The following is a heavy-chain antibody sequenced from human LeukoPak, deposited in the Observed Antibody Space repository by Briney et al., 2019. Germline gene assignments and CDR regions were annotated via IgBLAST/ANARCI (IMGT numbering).Heavy chain of an antibody. Sequence: GGSLRLSCAASGFTFSSYSMNWVRQAPGKGLEWVSSISSSSSYIYYADSVKGRFTISRDNAKNSLYLQMNSLRAEDTAVYYCAREVTAPKNYYDSSGRAVDAFDIWGQGTMVTVSS. CDR1: GFTFSSYS. D-gene: IGHD3-22*01. V-gene: IGHV3-21*01. CDR2: ISSSSSYI. CDR3: AREVTAPKNYYDSSGRAVDAFDI. J-gene: IGHJ3*02.